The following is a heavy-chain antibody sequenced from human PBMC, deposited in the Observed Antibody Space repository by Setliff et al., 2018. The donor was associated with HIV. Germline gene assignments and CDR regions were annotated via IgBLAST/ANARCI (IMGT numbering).Heavy chain of an antibody. CDR2: VFYTGFT. V-gene: IGHV4-59*08. D-gene: IGHD5-12*01. Sequence: SETLSLTCTVSGDSIRGYYWSWIRQPPGKGLEWMGYVFYTGFTAYNPSLKSRLTISVDTSKSQFSLRLTSVTAADTAIYHCARQVSIPGVAITPVDYWGQGALVTVSS. CDR3: ARQVSIPGVAITPVDY. J-gene: IGHJ4*02. CDR1: GDSIRGYY.